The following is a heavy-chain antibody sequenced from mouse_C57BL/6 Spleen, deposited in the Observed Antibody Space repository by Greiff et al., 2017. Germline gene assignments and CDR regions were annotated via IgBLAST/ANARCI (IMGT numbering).Heavy chain of an antibody. CDR1: GFTFSSYA. D-gene: IGHD1-1*01. CDR2: ISDGGSYT. J-gene: IGHJ2*01. V-gene: IGHV5-4*01. CDR3: ARDRYYYGTDD. Sequence: DVKLVESGGGLVKLGGSLKLSCAASGFTFSSYAMSWVRQTPEKRLEWVATISDGGSYTYYPDNVKGRFTISRDNAKNNLYLQMSHLKSEDTAMYYCARDRYYYGTDDWGQGTTLTVSS.